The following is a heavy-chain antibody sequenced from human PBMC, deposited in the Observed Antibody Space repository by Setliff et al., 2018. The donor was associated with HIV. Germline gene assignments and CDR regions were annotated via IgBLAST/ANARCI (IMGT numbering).Heavy chain of an antibody. J-gene: IGHJ5*02. Sequence: SSVQVSCKTSGYTFTSYTTHWVRQAPGQGLEWMGLINPSDGSTSYAPKFQDRVTMTRDTSTTTVYMELSSLRSVDTAVYYCARAQFNTSPWVNSWGQGTLVTVSS. D-gene: IGHD2-2*02. CDR2: INPSDGST. CDR1: GYTFTSYT. V-gene: IGHV1-46*03. CDR3: ARAQFNTSPWVNS.